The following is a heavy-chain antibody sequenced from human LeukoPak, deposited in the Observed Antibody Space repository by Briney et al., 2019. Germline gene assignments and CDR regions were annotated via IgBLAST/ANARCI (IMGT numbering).Heavy chain of an antibody. CDR3: AKDRGNWNYVPYGVDV. CDR2: ISSSGSTI. D-gene: IGHD1-7*01. CDR1: GFTFSDYY. Sequence: GGSLRLSCAASGFTFSDYYMSWIRQAPGKGLEWVSYISSSGSTIYYADAVKGRFTISRDNAKNSLYLQMNSRRAENTAVYYCAKDRGNWNYVPYGVDVWGQGTTVTVSS. V-gene: IGHV3-11*01. J-gene: IGHJ6*02.